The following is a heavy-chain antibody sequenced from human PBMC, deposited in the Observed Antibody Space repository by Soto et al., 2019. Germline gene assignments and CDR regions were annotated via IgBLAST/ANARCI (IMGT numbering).Heavy chain of an antibody. CDR2: ISSSSAYI. V-gene: IGHV3-21*06. D-gene: IGHD3-16*01. J-gene: IGHJ4*02. CDR3: ARDGLTFGGD. CDR1: GFTFGSFT. Sequence: EVHLVEAGGGLVKPGESLTLSCAASGFTFGSFTLNWVRQAPGKGLEWVSSISSSSAYIYYAESVKGRFTISRDNARSTLYLQRNSLRLDDTAVYFCARDGLTFGGDWGQGTLVAVSS.